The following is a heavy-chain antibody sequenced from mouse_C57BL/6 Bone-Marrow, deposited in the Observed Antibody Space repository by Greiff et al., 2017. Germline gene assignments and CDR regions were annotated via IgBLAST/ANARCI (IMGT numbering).Heavy chain of an antibody. D-gene: IGHD2-2*01. CDR1: GFTFSSYA. CDR2: ISDGGSYT. V-gene: IGHV5-4*03. J-gene: IGHJ3*01. CDR3: ARGGYGYPAWFAY. Sequence: DVKLVESGGGLVKPGGSLKLSCAASGFTFSSYAMSWVRQTPEKRLEWVATISDGGSYTYYPDNVKGRFTISRDNAKNNLYLQMSHLKSEDTAMYYCARGGYGYPAWFAYWGQGTLVTVSA.